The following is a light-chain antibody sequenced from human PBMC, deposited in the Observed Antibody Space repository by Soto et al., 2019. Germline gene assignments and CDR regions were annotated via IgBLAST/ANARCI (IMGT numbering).Light chain of an antibody. V-gene: IGLV7-43*01. CDR2: NTS. CDR3: LLYYGGAAV. J-gene: IGLJ2*01. CDR1: TGAVTSGYY. Sequence: QAVVTQEPSLTVSPGGTVTLTCASSTGAVTSGYYPNWFQQKTGQAPRALIYNTSNKHSWTPARFSGSLLGGKAALTLSGVQPEDEAEYYCLLYYGGAAVFGGGTKLTVL.